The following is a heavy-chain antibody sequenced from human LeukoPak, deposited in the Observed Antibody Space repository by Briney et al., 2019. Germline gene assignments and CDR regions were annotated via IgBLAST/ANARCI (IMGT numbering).Heavy chain of an antibody. V-gene: IGHV1-18*01. D-gene: IGHD2-15*01. CDR2: ISAYNGNT. CDR3: ARDAIVVVVATGTYYFDY. CDR1: GYTFTSYG. Sequence: ASVKVSCKASGYTFTSYGISWVRQAPGQGLEWMGWISAYNGNTNYAQKLQGRVIMTTDTSTSTAYMELSRLRSDDTAVYYCARDAIVVVVATGTYYFDYWGQGTLVTVSS. J-gene: IGHJ4*02.